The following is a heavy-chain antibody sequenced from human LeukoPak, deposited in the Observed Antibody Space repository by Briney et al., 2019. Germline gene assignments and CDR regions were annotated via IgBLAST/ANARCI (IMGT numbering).Heavy chain of an antibody. V-gene: IGHV3-30*18. D-gene: IGHD2-15*01. CDR3: AKDLIYCSGGGCWGSGRYYYYGMDV. CDR2: ISYDGSNK. J-gene: IGHJ6*04. Sequence: PGGSLRLSCAASGFTFSSYGMHWVRQAPGKGLEWVAVISYDGSNKYYADSVKGRFTISRDNSKNTLYLQMNSLRAEDTAVYYCAKDLIYCSGGGCWGSGRYYYYGMDVWGKGTTVTVSS. CDR1: GFTFSSYG.